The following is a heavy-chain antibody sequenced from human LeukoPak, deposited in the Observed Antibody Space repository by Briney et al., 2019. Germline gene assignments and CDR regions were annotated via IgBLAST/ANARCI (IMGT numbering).Heavy chain of an antibody. Sequence: GGSLRLPCEGSGFTFSDYWMGWVRQAPGKGLEWVANIIKDGSDKYYVDSVKGRFSISRDNAKNSVNLQMSGLRVEDTAVYYCTRELWPADYWGQGILVTVSS. D-gene: IGHD3-16*01. CDR3: TRELWPADY. CDR1: GFTFSDYW. J-gene: IGHJ4*02. V-gene: IGHV3-7*01. CDR2: IIKDGSDK.